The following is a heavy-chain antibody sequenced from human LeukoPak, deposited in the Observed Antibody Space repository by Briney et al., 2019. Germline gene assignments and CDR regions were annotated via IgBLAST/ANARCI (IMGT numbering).Heavy chain of an antibody. Sequence: PGRSLRLSCAASGFTFSNFAMHWVRQAPGKGLEGVTVISYDGSTKYYADSVKGRFTISRDNSKYTLYLQMNSLRAEDTAVYYCARGRPVGHDDTGGHNWFDPWGQGTLVTVSS. D-gene: IGHD3-22*01. V-gene: IGHV3-30-3*01. J-gene: IGHJ5*02. CDR1: GFTFSNFA. CDR3: ARGRPVGHDDTGGHNWFDP. CDR2: ISYDGSTK.